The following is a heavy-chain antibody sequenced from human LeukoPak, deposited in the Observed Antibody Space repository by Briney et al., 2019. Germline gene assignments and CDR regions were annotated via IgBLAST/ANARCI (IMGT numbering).Heavy chain of an antibody. J-gene: IGHJ4*02. V-gene: IGHV1-2*02. D-gene: IGHD2-2*01. CDR3: ARANALYCSSTSCLFDY. CDR2: INPNSCGT. Sequence: GASVKVSCKASGYTFTGYYMHWVRQAPGQGLEWMAWINPNSCGTYYAQNFHDRITMTRDTSISTAYMELSRLRSDDTAIYYCARANALYCSSTSCLFDYWGQGTLVAVSS. CDR1: GYTFTGYY.